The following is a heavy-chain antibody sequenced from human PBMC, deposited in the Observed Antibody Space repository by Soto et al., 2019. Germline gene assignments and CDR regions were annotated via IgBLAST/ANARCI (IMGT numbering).Heavy chain of an antibody. CDR2: IYHSGST. CDR1: GGSISSSNW. V-gene: IGHV4-4*02. CDR3: ARAPRYCSSTSCYSLDY. D-gene: IGHD2-2*01. Sequence: QVQLQESGPGLVKPSGTLSLTCAVSGGSISSSNWWSWVRQPPGKGLEWIGEIYHSGSTNYNPSLKSRVTISVDKSKNQCSLKLSSVTAADTAVYYCARAPRYCSSTSCYSLDYWGQGTLVTVSS. J-gene: IGHJ4*02.